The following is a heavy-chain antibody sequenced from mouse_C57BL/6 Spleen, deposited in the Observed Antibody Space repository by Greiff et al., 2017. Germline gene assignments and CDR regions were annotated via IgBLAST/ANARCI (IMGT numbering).Heavy chain of an antibody. CDR2: IYPGDGDT. CDR3: ADSSGYYFDY. D-gene: IGHD3-2*02. CDR1: GYAFSSSW. Sequence: VKLQESGPELVKPGASVKISCKASGYAFSSSWMNWVKQRPGKGLEWIGRIYPGDGDTNYNGKFKGKATLTADKSSSTAYMQLSSLTSEDSAVYFCADSSGYYFDYWGQGTTLTVSS. J-gene: IGHJ2*01. V-gene: IGHV1-82*01.